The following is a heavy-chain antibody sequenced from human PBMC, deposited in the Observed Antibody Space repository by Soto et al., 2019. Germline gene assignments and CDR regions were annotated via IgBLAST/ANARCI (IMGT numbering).Heavy chain of an antibody. J-gene: IGHJ6*02. Sequence: QVQLVESGGGVVQPGRSLRLSCAASGFTFSSYGMHWVRQAPGKGLEWVAVISYDGSNKYYADSVKGRFTISRDNSKNTLYLQMNHLIAEDTAVYYCAKDIRYSSSVTNYYYYYGMDVWGQGTKVTVSS. CDR2: ISYDGSNK. V-gene: IGHV3-30*18. D-gene: IGHD6-6*01. CDR3: AKDIRYSSSVTNYYYYYGMDV. CDR1: GFTFSSYG.